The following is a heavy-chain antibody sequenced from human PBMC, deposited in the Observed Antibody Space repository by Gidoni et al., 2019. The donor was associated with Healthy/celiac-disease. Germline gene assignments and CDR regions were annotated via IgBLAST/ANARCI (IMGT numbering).Heavy chain of an antibody. Sequence: EVQLVESGGGLVKPGGSLRPSCAASGFTFSSYSMNWVRQAPGKGLEWVSSISSSSSYIYYADSVKGRFTISRDNAKNSLYLQMNSLRAEDTAVYYCARDMSSHAFDIWGQGTMVTVSS. CDR2: ISSSSSYI. CDR1: GFTFSSYS. CDR3: ARDMSSHAFDI. V-gene: IGHV3-21*01. D-gene: IGHD1-26*01. J-gene: IGHJ3*02.